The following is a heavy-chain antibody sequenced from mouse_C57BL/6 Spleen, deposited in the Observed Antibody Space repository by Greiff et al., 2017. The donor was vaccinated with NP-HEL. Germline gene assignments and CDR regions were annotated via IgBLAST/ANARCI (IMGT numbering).Heavy chain of an antibody. Sequence: VQLQQSGAELVKPGASVKLSCKASGYTFTSYWMHWVKQRPGQGLEWIGMIHPNSGSTNYNEKFKSKATLTVDKSSSTAYMQLSSLTSEDSSVYYCARNYDYEYLYFDVWGTGTTVTVSS. CDR2: IHPNSGST. V-gene: IGHV1-64*01. CDR1: GYTFTSYW. J-gene: IGHJ1*03. CDR3: ARNYDYEYLYFDV. D-gene: IGHD2-4*01.